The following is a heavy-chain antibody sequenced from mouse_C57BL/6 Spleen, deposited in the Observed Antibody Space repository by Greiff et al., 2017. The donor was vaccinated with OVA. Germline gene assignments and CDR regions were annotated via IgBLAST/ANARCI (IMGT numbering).Heavy chain of an antibody. CDR3: ASYYSNFYWYVDV. CDR2: IDPSDSYT. J-gene: IGHJ1*03. CDR1: GYTFTSYW. V-gene: IGHV1-50*01. D-gene: IGHD2-5*01. Sequence: QVQLQQPGAELVKPGASVKLSCKASGYTFTSYWLQWVQQRPGKGLEWIGEIDPSDSYTNYNQKFKCKATLTVDTSSSTAYMQLSSLTSEDSAVYYCASYYSNFYWYVDVWGTGTTVTVSS.